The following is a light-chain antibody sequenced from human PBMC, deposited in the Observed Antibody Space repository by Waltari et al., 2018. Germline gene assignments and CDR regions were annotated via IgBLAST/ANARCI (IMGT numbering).Light chain of an antibody. V-gene: IGKV4-1*01. Sequence: DIVMTQSPDSLSVSLGARATINCKSTQTVLFDSNNHNYFAWYQQKPGQPPKLLIHWASTRESGVPDRFSGSGSGTDFTLTIASLQAEDVAVYYCQQYYDAPPTFGPGTRVDIK. CDR2: WAS. CDR1: QTVLFDSNNHNY. CDR3: QQYYDAPPT. J-gene: IGKJ3*01.